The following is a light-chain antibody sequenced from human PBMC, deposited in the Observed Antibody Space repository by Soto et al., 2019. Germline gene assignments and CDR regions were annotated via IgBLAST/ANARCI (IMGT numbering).Light chain of an antibody. J-gene: IGKJ4*01. CDR3: QQYGSSPLT. CDR1: QSVSSN. CDR2: VAS. Sequence: EIVLTQSAGTLSWSTGERATLSCGASQSVSSNLAWYQQKPGQAPRLLIYVASSRATGIPDRFSGSGYGTDFTLTISRLETEDFAVYYCQQYGSSPLTFGGGTKVDIK. V-gene: IGKV3-20*01.